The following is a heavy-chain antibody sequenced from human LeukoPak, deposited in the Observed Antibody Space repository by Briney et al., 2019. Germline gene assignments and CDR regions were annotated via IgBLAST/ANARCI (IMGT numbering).Heavy chain of an antibody. CDR3: AREGVVGAYGHFDY. J-gene: IGHJ4*02. CDR2: INHSGST. V-gene: IGHV4-34*01. Sequence: SETLSLTCTVSAGSLNNYYWSWIRQPPGKGLEWIGEINHSGSTNYNPSLKSRVTISVDTSKNQFSLKLSSVTAADTAVYYCAREGVVGAYGHFDYWGQGTLVTVSS. CDR1: AGSLNNYY. D-gene: IGHD2-15*01.